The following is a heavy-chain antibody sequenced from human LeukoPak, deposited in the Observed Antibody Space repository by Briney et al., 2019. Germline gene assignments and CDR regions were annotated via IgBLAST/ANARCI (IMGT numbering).Heavy chain of an antibody. V-gene: IGHV4-39*01. Sequence: SETLSLTCTVSGDSISSSSYYWGWIRQPPGKGLEWIGSIYYSGSTYYHPSLKSRVTISVDTSKNQFSLKLSSVTAADTAVYYCARLSGYSYYFDYWGEGTLVTVSS. J-gene: IGHJ4*02. CDR2: IYYSGST. D-gene: IGHD3-22*01. CDR3: ARLSGYSYYFDY. CDR1: GDSISSSSYY.